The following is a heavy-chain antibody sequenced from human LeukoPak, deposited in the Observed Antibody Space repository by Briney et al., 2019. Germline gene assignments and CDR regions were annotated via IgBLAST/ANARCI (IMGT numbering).Heavy chain of an antibody. CDR3: ARAPRWGRGYSGYNQGTTFDY. Sequence: SETLSLTCAVYGGSFGGYYWSWIRQPPGKGLEWIGEINHSGSTNYNPSLKSRVTISVDTSKNQFSLKLSSVTAADTAVYYCARAPRWGRGYSGYNQGTTFDYWGQGTLVTVSS. CDR2: INHSGST. J-gene: IGHJ4*02. D-gene: IGHD5-12*01. V-gene: IGHV4-34*01. CDR1: GGSFGGYY.